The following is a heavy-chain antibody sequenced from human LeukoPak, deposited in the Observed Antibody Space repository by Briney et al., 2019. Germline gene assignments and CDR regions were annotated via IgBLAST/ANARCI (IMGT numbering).Heavy chain of an antibody. CDR3: ARTRSDIVVVVDASFDY. Sequence: SVKGRFTISRDNSKNTLYLQMNSLRAEETAEYYCARTRSDIVVVVDASFDYWGQGTLVTVSS. V-gene: IGHV3-23*01. J-gene: IGHJ4*02. D-gene: IGHD2-15*01.